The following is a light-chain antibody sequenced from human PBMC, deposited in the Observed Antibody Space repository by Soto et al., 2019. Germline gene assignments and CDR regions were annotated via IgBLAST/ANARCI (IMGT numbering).Light chain of an antibody. V-gene: IGLV2-8*01. CDR2: GVT. CDR1: SREAGGYND. CDR3: SSYAGSNNFVL. J-gene: IGLJ2*01. Sequence: QSVLAQPPSASGSPGQSVTISCTGTSREAGGYNDVSWYQQHPGKAPKLIIYGVTKRPSGVPDRISGSKSGNTASLTVSGLQAEDEADYYCSSYAGSNNFVLFGGGTKVTVL.